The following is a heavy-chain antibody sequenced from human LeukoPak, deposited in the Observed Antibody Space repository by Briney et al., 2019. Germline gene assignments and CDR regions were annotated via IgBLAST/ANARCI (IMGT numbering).Heavy chain of an antibody. J-gene: IGHJ6*03. D-gene: IGHD3-10*01. V-gene: IGHV3-74*01. CDR2: INPDGSTT. Sequence: GGSLRLSCAASGFSISTYWIHWVRQAPGKGLVWVSRINPDGSTTYYADSVKGRITISRDNAKNTLYLQMNSLRAEDTAVYYCARDGSYYYGSGSESDYYMDVWGKGTTVTVSS. CDR1: GFSISTYW. CDR3: ARDGSYYYGSGSESDYYMDV.